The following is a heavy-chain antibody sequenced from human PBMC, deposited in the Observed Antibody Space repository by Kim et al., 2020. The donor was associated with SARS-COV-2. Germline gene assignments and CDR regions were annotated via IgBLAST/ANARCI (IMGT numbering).Heavy chain of an antibody. Sequence: GGSLRLSCAASGFTFSSYGMHWVRQAPGKGLEWVTVISYDGSNKYYADSVKGRFTISRDNSKNTLYLQMNSLRAEDTAVYYCAKSAKYCSSTSCHKSYYYYGMDVWGQGTTVTVSS. V-gene: IGHV3-30*18. CDR2: ISYDGSNK. D-gene: IGHD2-2*01. CDR1: GFTFSSYG. J-gene: IGHJ6*02. CDR3: AKSAKYCSSTSCHKSYYYYGMDV.